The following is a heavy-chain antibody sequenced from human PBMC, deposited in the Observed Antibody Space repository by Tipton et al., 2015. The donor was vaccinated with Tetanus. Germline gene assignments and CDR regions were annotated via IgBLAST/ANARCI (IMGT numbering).Heavy chain of an antibody. CDR1: GFTFSGYA. CDR2: IWYDGSNK. J-gene: IGHJ4*02. CDR3: ARDLGAGYYFDY. V-gene: IGHV3-33*08. Sequence: SLRLSCAASGFTFSGYAMAWVRQAPGKGLEWVAVIWYDGSNKYYADSVKGRITISRDNFKNIMYLQMNSLRAEDTAVYYCARDLGAGYYFDYWGQGTLVTVSS. D-gene: IGHD4-17*01.